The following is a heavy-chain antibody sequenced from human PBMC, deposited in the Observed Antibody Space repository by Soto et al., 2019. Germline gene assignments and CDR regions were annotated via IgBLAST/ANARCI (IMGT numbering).Heavy chain of an antibody. CDR2: VNPTGGNT. V-gene: IGHV1-46*03. CDR1: GYTFTSYY. Sequence: QVQLVQSGAEVKKPGASVRVSCKASGYTFTSYYIHWVRQAPGQGLEWMAIVNPTGGNTNYAQKFKGRVTVTFATSTSTVFMELNSLRYEDTAVYYCARHLAAGDSWCQGTLVTVSS. CDR3: ARHLAAGDS. D-gene: IGHD6-25*01. J-gene: IGHJ4*02.